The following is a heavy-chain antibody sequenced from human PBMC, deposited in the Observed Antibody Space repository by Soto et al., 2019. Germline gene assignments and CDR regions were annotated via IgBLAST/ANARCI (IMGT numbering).Heavy chain of an antibody. V-gene: IGHV4-30-2*01. CDR3: ASRPFYYYGLDV. Sequence: PSETLSLACPVSGDSITTAGYSWSWIRQPPGKALEWIGYVYHTGNAYPKPSLKSRVTISLDRSKNQFSLKMTSVTAADTALYYCASRPFYYYGLDVWGQGTTVTVSS. CDR2: VYHTGNA. J-gene: IGHJ6*02. CDR1: GDSITTAGYS.